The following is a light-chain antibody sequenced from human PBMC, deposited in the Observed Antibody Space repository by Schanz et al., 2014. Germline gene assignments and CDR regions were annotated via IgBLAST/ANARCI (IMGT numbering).Light chain of an antibody. CDR2: SAF. V-gene: IGKV3-20*01. CDR3: QQYGSSPLFT. J-gene: IGKJ3*01. Sequence: EIVLTQSPGTLSLSPGERATLSCRASQSIITGYLAWYQQKPGQAPRLLIHSAFTRVTGIPDRFIGSGSGTDFTLTISRLQPEDFAVYYCQQYGSSPLFTFGPGTKVDIK. CDR1: QSIITGY.